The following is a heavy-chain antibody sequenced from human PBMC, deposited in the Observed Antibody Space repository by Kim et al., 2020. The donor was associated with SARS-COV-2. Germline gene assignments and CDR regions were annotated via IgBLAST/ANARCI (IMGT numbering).Heavy chain of an antibody. J-gene: IGHJ6*02. D-gene: IGHD6-19*01. V-gene: IGHV3-48*02. CDR3: ARDSADSSGWFTYYYYYGMDV. CDR2: ISSSSSPI. Sequence: GGSLRLSCAVSGFTFSSYSMNWVRQAPGKGLEWVSYISSSSSPIYYADSVMGRFTISRDNAKNSLYLQMNSLRDEDTAVYYCARDSADSSGWFTYYYYYGMDVWGQGPTVTVSS. CDR1: GFTFSSYS.